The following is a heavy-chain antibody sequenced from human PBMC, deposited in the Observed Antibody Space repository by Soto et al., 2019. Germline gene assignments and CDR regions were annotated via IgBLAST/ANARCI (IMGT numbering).Heavy chain of an antibody. J-gene: IGHJ4*02. CDR1: GGPFSSYT. Sequence: QIQLVQSGAEVKKPGSSVKVSCKSSGGPFSSYTISWVRQAPGQGLEWMGRIIPILGIANYAQKFQGRVTITADKSSSTAYMELSSLRSEDTAVYYCAMEYCSSTSCYRDYWGQGTLVTVSS. CDR2: IIPILGIA. V-gene: IGHV1-69*02. D-gene: IGHD2-2*02. CDR3: AMEYCSSTSCYRDY.